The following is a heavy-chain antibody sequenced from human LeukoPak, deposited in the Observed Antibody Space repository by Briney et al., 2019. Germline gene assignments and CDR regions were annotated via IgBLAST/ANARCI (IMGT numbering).Heavy chain of an antibody. CDR1: GYTFTGYY. J-gene: IGHJ4*02. Sequence: ASVKVSCKASGYTFTGYYMHWVRQAPGQGLEWMGWINPNSGGTNYAQKFQGRVSMTSDTSISTAYMELSGLRPDDTAVYYCAREGGSVVPAAMKNFDYWGQGTLVTVSS. D-gene: IGHD2-2*01. CDR2: INPNSGGT. CDR3: AREGGSVVPAAMKNFDY. V-gene: IGHV1-2*02.